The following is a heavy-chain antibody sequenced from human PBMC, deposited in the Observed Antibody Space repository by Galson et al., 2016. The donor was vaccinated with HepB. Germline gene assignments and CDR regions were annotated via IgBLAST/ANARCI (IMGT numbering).Heavy chain of an antibody. CDR2: XXGXXGSI. J-gene: IGHJ4*02. D-gene: IGHD1-26*01. Sequence: SLRLSCAASGFTFSTYAMTWVRQAPGKGLXXVATXXGXXGSIYYADSVKGRLTISRDNSKNTLFLKMKRLRDEDTALYYCAKYRSATYYTDYFEYWGQGTLVTVSS. CDR3: AKYRSATYYTDYFEY. CDR1: GFTFSTYA. V-gene: IGHV3-23*01.